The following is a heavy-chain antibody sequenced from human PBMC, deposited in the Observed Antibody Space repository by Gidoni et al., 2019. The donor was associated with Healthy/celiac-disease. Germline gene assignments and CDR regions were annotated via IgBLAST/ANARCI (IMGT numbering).Heavy chain of an antibody. CDR1: GGSISRGGSY. V-gene: IGHV4-31*03. J-gene: IGHJ2*01. D-gene: IGHD3-3*01. CDR2: IYYSGST. Sequence: QVQLLESGPGLVKPSQTLSLTCTVSGGSISRGGSYWSWIRQHPGKGLEWIGYIYYSGSTYYNPSLKSRVNISVDTSKNQFSRKLSSVTAADTAVYYCARVFGGHFPRSTYWYFDLWGRGTLVTVSS. CDR3: ARVFGGHFPRSTYWYFDL.